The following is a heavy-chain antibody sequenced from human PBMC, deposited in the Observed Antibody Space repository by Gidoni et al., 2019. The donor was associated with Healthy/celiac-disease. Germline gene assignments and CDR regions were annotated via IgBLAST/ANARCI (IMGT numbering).Heavy chain of an antibody. CDR1: GFTFSSYS. V-gene: IGHV3-21*01. CDR2: ISSSSSYI. J-gene: IGHJ3*02. CDR3: ARDSPSSGYYYGAFDI. D-gene: IGHD3-22*01. Sequence: EVQLVESGGGLVKPGGSLRLSCAASGFTFSSYSMNWVRQAPGKGLEWVSSISSSSSYIYYADSVKGRFTISRDNAKNSLYLQMNSLRAEDTAVYYCARDSPSSGYYYGAFDIWGQGTMVTVSS.